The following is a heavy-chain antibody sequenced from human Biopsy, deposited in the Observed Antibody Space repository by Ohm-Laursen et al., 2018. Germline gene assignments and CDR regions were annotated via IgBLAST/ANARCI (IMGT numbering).Heavy chain of an antibody. Sequence: GTLSLTCTVSGGSISSDYWSWIRQTPGKGLEWIGYIYYSGSTNYNPSLKSRVTISVDTSTNQFSLKVSSVTAADTALYFCARHPTGFWFDPWGHGTPVTVSS. J-gene: IGHJ5*02. CDR2: IYYSGST. CDR1: GGSISSDY. CDR3: ARHPTGFWFDP. V-gene: IGHV4-59*08.